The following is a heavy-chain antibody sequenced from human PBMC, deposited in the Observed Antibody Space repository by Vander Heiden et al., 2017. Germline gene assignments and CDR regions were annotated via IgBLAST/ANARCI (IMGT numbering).Heavy chain of an antibody. V-gene: IGHV3-7*01. CDR2: IKQDGSEK. J-gene: IGHJ3*02. D-gene: IGHD3-22*01. Sequence: GGGFVQPGWSLRLTCAASGFTFSSYWMSWVRQAPGKGLEWVANIKQDGSEKYYVDSVKGRFTISRDNAKNSLYLQMNSLRAEDTAVYYCARSLLLGTYYYDSSGYRAFDIWGQGTMVTVSS. CDR1: GFTFSSYW. CDR3: ARSLLLGTYYYDSSGYRAFDI.